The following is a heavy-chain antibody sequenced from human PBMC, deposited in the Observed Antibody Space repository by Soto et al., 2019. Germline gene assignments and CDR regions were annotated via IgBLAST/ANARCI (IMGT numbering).Heavy chain of an antibody. CDR3: AKGSVQVLFWSGSHLDY. V-gene: IGHV3-23*01. CDR2: ISGSGGST. D-gene: IGHD3-3*01. J-gene: IGHJ4*02. Sequence: GGSLRLSCAASGFTFSSYAMSWVRQAPGKGLEWVSAISGSGGSTYYADSVKGRFTISRDNSKNTLYLQMNSLRAEDTAVYYCAKGSVQVLFWSGSHLDYWGQGTLVTVS. CDR1: GFTFSSYA.